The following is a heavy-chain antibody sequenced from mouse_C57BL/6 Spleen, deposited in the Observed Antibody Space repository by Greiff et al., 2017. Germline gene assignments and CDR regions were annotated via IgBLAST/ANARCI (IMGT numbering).Heavy chain of an antibody. CDR2: IWSGGST. D-gene: IGHD4-1*01. J-gene: IGHJ1*03. CDR1: GFSLTSYG. Sequence: VQLKESGPGLVQPSQSLSITCTVSGFSLTSYGVHWVRQSPGKGLEWLGVIWSGGSTDYNAAFISRLSISKDNSKSQVFFKMNSLQADDTAIYYCARSLTGRGYFDVWGTGTTVTVSS. V-gene: IGHV2-2*01. CDR3: ARSLTGRGYFDV.